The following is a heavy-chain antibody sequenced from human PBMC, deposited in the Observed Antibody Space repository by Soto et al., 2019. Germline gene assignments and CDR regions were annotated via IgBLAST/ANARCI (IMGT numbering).Heavy chain of an antibody. CDR1: GGTFSSYT. V-gene: IGHV1-69*08. Sequence: QVQLVQSGAEVKKPGSSVKVSCKASGGTFSSYTISWVRQAPGQGLEWMGRIIPILGIANYAQKFQGRVTITADKSTSTAYMELSSLRSEDTAVYYCARDRGDSSSWYSEDYFDYWGQGTLVTVSS. J-gene: IGHJ4*02. CDR2: IIPILGIA. CDR3: ARDRGDSSSWYSEDYFDY. D-gene: IGHD6-13*01.